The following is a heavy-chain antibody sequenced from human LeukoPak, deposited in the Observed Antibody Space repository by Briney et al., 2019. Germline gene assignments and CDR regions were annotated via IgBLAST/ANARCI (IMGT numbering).Heavy chain of an antibody. Sequence: GGSLRLSCAASGFTFSSYSMNWVRQAPGKGLEWVANIKQDGSEKYYVDSVKGRFTISRDNAKNSLYLQMNSLRAEDTAVYYCAREDISRWELLQSNWFDPWGQGTLVTVSS. CDR3: AREDISRWELLQSNWFDP. V-gene: IGHV3-7*01. CDR2: IKQDGSEK. D-gene: IGHD1-26*01. CDR1: GFTFSSYS. J-gene: IGHJ5*02.